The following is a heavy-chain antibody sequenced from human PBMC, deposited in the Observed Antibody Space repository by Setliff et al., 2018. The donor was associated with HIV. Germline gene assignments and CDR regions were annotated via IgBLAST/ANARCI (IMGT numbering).Heavy chain of an antibody. V-gene: IGHV4-31*03. Sequence: SETLSLTCTFSGVTSGDYYWTWIRQHPVKGLEWIGYIYSRGTKYYNPSLKSRLAISLDTSKNQFSLNLKSVTAADAAVYYCARGFCSGGFCHPNFYHYMDVWGKGTTVTVSS. CDR1: GVTSGDYY. D-gene: IGHD2-15*01. J-gene: IGHJ6*03. CDR2: IYSRGTK. CDR3: ARGFCSGGFCHPNFYHYMDV.